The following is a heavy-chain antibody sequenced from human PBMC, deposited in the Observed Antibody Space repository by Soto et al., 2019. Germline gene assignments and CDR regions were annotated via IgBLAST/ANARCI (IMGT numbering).Heavy chain of an antibody. Sequence: PGGSLRLSCAASGFTFSSYSMNWVRQAPGKGLEWVSYISSSSSTIYYADSVKGRFTISRDNANNSLYLQMNSLRDEDTAVYYCASRLYDFGPGQNWFDPWGQGTLVTVSS. D-gene: IGHD3-3*01. J-gene: IGHJ5*02. CDR2: ISSSSSTI. V-gene: IGHV3-48*02. CDR1: GFTFSSYS. CDR3: ASRLYDFGPGQNWFDP.